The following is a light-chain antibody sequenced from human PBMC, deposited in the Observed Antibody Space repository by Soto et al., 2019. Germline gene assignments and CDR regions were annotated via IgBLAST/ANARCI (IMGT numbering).Light chain of an antibody. Sequence: QSALTQPASVSGSTGQSITISCTGTSIDVGSYNLVSWYQQHPGKAPKLMIYEVSKRPSGVSNRFSGSKSGNTASLTISGLQAEDEADYYCCSYAGSSIHVVFGGGTQLTVL. CDR1: SIDVGSYNL. CDR2: EVS. J-gene: IGLJ2*01. V-gene: IGLV2-23*02. CDR3: CSYAGSSIHVV.